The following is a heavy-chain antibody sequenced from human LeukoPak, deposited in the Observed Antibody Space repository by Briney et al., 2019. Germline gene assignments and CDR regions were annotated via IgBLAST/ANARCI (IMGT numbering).Heavy chain of an antibody. CDR2: IKQDGSEK. D-gene: IGHD6-13*01. CDR3: ARDSAGMAAAGGDY. CDR1: GFTFSSYW. V-gene: IGHV3-7*01. Sequence: GGSLRLSCAASGFTFSSYWMSWVRQAPGKGLEWVANIKQDGSEKYYVDSVKGRFTISRDNAKNSLYLQMNSLRAEDTAVYYCARDSAGMAAAGGDYWGQGTLVTVSS. J-gene: IGHJ4*02.